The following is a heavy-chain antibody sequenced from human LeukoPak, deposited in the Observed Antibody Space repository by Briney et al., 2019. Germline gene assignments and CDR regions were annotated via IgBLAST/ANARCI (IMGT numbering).Heavy chain of an antibody. D-gene: IGHD2-15*01. CDR1: GFTFSSYS. V-gene: IGHV3-21*01. CDR3: AREPDIYALGD. CDR2: ISSSSRYI. Sequence: PGGSLRLSCAASGFTFSSYSMNWVRQAPGKGLEWVSSISSSSRYIYYADSVKGRFTISRDNAKNSPYLQMNSLRAEDTAVYYCAREPDIYALGDWGQGTLVTVSS. J-gene: IGHJ4*02.